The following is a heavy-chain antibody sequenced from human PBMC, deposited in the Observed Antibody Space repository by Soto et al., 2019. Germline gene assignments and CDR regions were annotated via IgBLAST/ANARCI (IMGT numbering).Heavy chain of an antibody. V-gene: IGHV3-74*01. CDR2: INSDGSST. Sequence: GGSLRLSCAASGFTFSSYWMHWVRQAPGKGLVWVSRINSDGSSTSYADSVKGRFTISRDNAKNTLYLQMNSLRAEDTAVYYCARARYLVATMVDYWGQGTLVTVSS. CDR3: ARARYLVATMVDY. D-gene: IGHD5-12*01. CDR1: GFTFSSYW. J-gene: IGHJ4*02.